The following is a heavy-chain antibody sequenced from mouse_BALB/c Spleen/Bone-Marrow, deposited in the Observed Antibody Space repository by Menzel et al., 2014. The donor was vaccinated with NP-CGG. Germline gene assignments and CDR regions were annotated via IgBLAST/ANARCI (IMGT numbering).Heavy chain of an antibody. CDR2: IYPSDSYT. CDR1: GYTFTNYW. D-gene: IGHD2-2*01. Sequence: QVQLQQSGAELVRPGASVKLSCKASGYTFTNYWINWVKQRPGQGLEWTGNIYPSDSYTNYNQKFKDKATLTVDKSSSTAYMQLSSPTSEDSAVYYCTRWLPYAMDYWGQGTSVTVSS. V-gene: IGHV1-69*02. CDR3: TRWLPYAMDY. J-gene: IGHJ4*01.